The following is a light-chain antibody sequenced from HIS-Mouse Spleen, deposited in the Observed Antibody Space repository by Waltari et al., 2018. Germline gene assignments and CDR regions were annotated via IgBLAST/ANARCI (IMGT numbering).Light chain of an antibody. V-gene: IGLV3-10*01. J-gene: IGLJ2*01. Sequence: SYELTQPPSVSVSPGQTARIPCSGAAFPTKYAYWYQQKSGQAPVLVIYEDSKRPSGIPERFSGSSSGTMATLTISGAQVEDEADYYCYSTDSSGNHRVFGGGTKLTVL. CDR2: EDS. CDR3: YSTDSSGNHRV. CDR1: AFPTKY.